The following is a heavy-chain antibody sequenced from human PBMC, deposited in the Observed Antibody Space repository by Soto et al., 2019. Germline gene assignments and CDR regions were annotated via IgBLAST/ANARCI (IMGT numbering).Heavy chain of an antibody. CDR3: ATSTRSYYYDSSGSTPDY. CDR2: IIPIFGTA. D-gene: IGHD3-22*01. V-gene: IGHV1-69*13. Sequence: EASVKVSCQASGGTFSSYAISWVRQAPGQGLEWMGGIIPIFGTANYAQKFQGRVTITADESTSTAYMELSSLRSEDTAVYYCATSTRSYYYDSSGSTPDYWGQGTLVTVSS. CDR1: GGTFSSYA. J-gene: IGHJ4*02.